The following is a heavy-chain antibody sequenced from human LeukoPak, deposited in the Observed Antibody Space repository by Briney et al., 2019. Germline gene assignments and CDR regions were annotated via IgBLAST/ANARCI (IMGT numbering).Heavy chain of an antibody. V-gene: IGHV1-69*01. CDR3: ARDPPSWRELGREAFDI. CDR2: IIPIFGTA. D-gene: IGHD1-26*01. Sequence: SVKVSCKASGGTFSSYAISWVRQAPGQGLEWMGGIIPIFGTANYAQKFQGRVTFTADESTSTAYMELSSLRSEDTAVYYCARDPPSWRELGREAFDIWGQGTMVTVSS. CDR1: GGTFSSYA. J-gene: IGHJ3*02.